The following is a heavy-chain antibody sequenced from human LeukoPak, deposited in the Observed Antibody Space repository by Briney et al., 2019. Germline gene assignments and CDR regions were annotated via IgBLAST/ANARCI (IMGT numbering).Heavy chain of an antibody. CDR2: INPYSGDT. J-gene: IGHJ6*03. D-gene: IGHD6-19*01. Sequence: ASVKVSCKASGYSFTDHHMHWLRQAPGQGLEWMGRINPYSGDTKFAQKFQGRVTFTRNTSISTAYMELSRLRSDDTAVYYCARDTSGWSRGRFYYYMDVWGMGTTVTVSS. CDR1: GYSFTDHH. CDR3: ARDTSGWSRGRFYYYMDV. V-gene: IGHV1-2*06.